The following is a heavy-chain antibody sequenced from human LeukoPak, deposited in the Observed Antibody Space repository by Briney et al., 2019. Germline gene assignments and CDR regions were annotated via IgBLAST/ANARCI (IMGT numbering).Heavy chain of an antibody. CDR1: GGSFSAYY. CDR2: INHSGST. V-gene: IGHV4-34*01. J-gene: IGHJ4*02. D-gene: IGHD3-22*01. CDR3: ARGSSGYYHRYFDY. Sequence: SETLSLTCAVYGGSFSAYYWSWIRQPPGKGLEWIGEINHSGSTNYNPSLKSRVTISVDTSKNQFSLKLSSVTAADTAVYYCARGSSGYYHRYFDYWGQGTLVTVSS.